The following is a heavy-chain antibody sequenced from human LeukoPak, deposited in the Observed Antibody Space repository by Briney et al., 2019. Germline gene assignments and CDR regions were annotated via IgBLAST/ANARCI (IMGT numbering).Heavy chain of an antibody. V-gene: IGHV3-23*01. CDR2: SSESGDST. CDR3: AKIVNYGNYYYDYYMDV. J-gene: IGHJ6*03. CDR1: GFTFSRYA. D-gene: IGHD3-10*01. Sequence: GGSLRLSCAASGFTFSRYAMSWVRQAPGKGLEWVSISSESGDSTYYADSVRGRFNISRDNSKNTLYVQMNSLRAEHTAVYFCAKIVNYGNYYYDYYMDVWGKGTTVTVSS.